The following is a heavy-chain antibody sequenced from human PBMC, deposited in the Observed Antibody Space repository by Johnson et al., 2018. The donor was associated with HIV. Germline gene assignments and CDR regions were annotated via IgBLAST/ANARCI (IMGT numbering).Heavy chain of an antibody. V-gene: IGHV3-30*02. CDR3: ASGVTARAPLLI. D-gene: IGHD6-6*01. J-gene: IGHJ3*02. CDR2: IRYDGSNK. Sequence: VQLVESGGGVVQPGRSPRLSCAASGFTFSSYAMHWVRQAPGKGLEWVAFIRYDGSNKYYADSVKGRFTISRDNSKNTLYLQMNSLRAEDTAVYYCASGVTARAPLLIWGQGTMVTVSS. CDR1: GFTFSSYA.